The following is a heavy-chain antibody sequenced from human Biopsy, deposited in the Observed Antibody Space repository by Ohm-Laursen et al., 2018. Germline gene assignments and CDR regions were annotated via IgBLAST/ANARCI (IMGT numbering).Heavy chain of an antibody. CDR1: GGSISSGFYY. J-gene: IGHJ5*02. Sequence: PSQTLSLTCTFSGGSISSGFYYWSWIRQPPGKGLEWIGHVYYSGTTNYNPSLKSRVTISVDTSKKQFSLKLISVAAADTAVYYCARRRELDYGDGAGTAWFDPWGQGTLVTVSS. CDR3: ARRRELDYGDGAGTAWFDP. D-gene: IGHD4-17*01. V-gene: IGHV4-61*01. CDR2: VYYSGTT.